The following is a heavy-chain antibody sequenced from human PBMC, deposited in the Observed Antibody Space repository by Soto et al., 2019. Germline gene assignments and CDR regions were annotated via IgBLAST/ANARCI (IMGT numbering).Heavy chain of an antibody. D-gene: IGHD4-4*01. CDR2: IYPSDSDT. J-gene: IGHJ4*02. CDR1: GYRFSTYW. V-gene: IGHV5-51*01. Sequence: PGESLKISCKTSGYRFSTYWIGWVRQMPGKDLEWMGIIYPSDSDTRYSPSFQGQVTISADESISTAYLQWSSLKASDTAVYYCARHDNYAFWGQGTLVTVSS. CDR3: ARHDNYAF.